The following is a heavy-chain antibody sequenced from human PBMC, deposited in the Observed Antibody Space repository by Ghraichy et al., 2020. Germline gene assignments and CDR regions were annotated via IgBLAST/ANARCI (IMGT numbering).Heavy chain of an antibody. D-gene: IGHD2-15*01. CDR2: ARNEPHTYTT. V-gene: IGHV3-72*01. CDR3: ARVDCSGGTCYIY. CDR1: GFPFSDHY. Sequence: GGSLRLSCAASGFPFSDHYMDWVRQAPGKGLEWVGRARNEPHTYTTEYAASVKGRFTISRDDSRNSLYLQMNSLKPEDTAVYYCARVDCSGGTCYIYWGQGTLVTVSS. J-gene: IGHJ4*02.